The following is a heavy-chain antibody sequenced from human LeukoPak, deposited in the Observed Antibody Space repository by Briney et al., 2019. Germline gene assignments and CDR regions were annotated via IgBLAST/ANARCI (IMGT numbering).Heavy chain of an antibody. CDR3: ASLHGDY. CDR2: INSDGSST. CDR1: GFTFNNYW. J-gene: IGHJ4*02. Sequence: QTGGSLRLSCAASGFTFNNYWMHWVRQAPGKGLVWVSRINSDGSSTIYADSVKGRFTISRDNSKNTLYLQMNSLRAEDTAVYYCASLHGDYWGQGTLVTVSS. V-gene: IGHV3-74*01.